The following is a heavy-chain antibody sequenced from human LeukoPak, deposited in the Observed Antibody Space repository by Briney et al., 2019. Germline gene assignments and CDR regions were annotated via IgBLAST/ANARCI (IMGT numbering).Heavy chain of an antibody. CDR2: ISWNSGSI. D-gene: IGHD1-26*01. CDR3: AKSGDRYYYYYYYMDV. V-gene: IGHV3-9*01. CDR1: GFTFDDYA. Sequence: GGSLRLSCAASGFTFDDYAMHWVRQAPGKGLEWVSGISWNSGSIGYADSVKGRFTISRDNAKNSLYLQMNSLRAEDTALYYCAKSGDRYYYYYYYMDVWGKGTTVTISS. J-gene: IGHJ6*03.